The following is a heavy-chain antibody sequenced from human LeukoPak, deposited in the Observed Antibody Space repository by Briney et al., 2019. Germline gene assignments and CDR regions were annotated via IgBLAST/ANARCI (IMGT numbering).Heavy chain of an antibody. CDR1: GGTFSSYA. CDR2: IIPIFGTA. J-gene: IGHJ1*01. D-gene: IGHD3-22*01. V-gene: IGHV1-69*05. Sequence: VASVKVSCKASGGTFSSYAISWVRQAPGQGLEWMGGIIPIFGTANYAQKFQGRVTITTDESTSTAYMELSSLRSEDTAVYYCARGPYGDDSSGYYYPAAEYFQHWGQDTLVTVSS. CDR3: ARGPYGDDSSGYYYPAAEYFQH.